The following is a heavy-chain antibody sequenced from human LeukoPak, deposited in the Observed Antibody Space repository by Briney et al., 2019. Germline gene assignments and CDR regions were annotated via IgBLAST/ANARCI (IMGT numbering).Heavy chain of an antibody. CDR1: GFTVSSNY. CDR2: IYSGGST. Sequence: PGGSLRLFCAASGFTVSSNYMSWVRHAPGKGLEGGSVIYSGGSTYYADSVKGRFTISKDNSKNTRYLQMNRASAEDTGVYYCARGGGKRYCSSTSCYTGGVFDYWGQGTLVTVSS. V-gene: IGHV3-53*01. CDR3: ARGGGKRYCSSTSCYTGGVFDY. J-gene: IGHJ4*02. D-gene: IGHD2-2*02.